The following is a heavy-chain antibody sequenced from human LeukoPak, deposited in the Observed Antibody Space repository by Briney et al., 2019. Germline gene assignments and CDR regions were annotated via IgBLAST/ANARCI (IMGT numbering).Heavy chain of an antibody. V-gene: IGHV3-7*01. CDR2: IKQDGSEK. CDR1: GFTFSSYW. Sequence: GGSLRLSCAASGFTFSSYWMSWVRQAPGKGLEWVASIKQDGSEKYYVDSVKGRFTISGDNAKNSLYLQMNSLRAEDTAVYYCARDRVAKGNWFDPWGQGTLVTVSS. CDR3: ARDRVAKGNWFDP. D-gene: IGHD2-15*01. J-gene: IGHJ5*02.